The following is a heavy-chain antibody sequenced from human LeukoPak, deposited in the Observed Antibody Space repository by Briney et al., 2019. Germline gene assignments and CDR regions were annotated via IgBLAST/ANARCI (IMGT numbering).Heavy chain of an antibody. J-gene: IGHJ4*02. CDR1: GRSISSSSYL. CDR3: ARHECEHCGGSYYFDY. D-gene: IGHD2-15*01. V-gene: IGHV4-39*01. Sequence: SETVSLTCTVSGRSISSSSYLGGGIRRPPAKGLEGIGSMYYSGSTYYNPSLTTRATIPVDTSKKQFSLKLSSVTAADTAVYYCARHECEHCGGSYYFDYWGQGTLVTVSS. CDR2: MYYSGST.